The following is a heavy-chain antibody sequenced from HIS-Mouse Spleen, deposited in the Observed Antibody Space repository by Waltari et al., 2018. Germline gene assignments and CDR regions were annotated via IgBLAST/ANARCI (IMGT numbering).Heavy chain of an antibody. CDR3: ARDQMETGDPDY. CDR2: IIPILGIA. V-gene: IGHV1-69*04. Sequence: QVQLVQSGAEVKKPGSSVNVSCKAAGGTFRSYAISWVRQAPGQGLEWMGRIIPILGIANYAQKFQGRVTITADKSTSTAYMELSSLRSEDTAVYYCARDQMETGDPDYWGQGTLVTVSS. CDR1: GGTFRSYA. D-gene: IGHD7-27*01. J-gene: IGHJ4*02.